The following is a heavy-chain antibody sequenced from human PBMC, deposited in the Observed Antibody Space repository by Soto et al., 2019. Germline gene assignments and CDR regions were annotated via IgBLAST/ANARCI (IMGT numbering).Heavy chain of an antibody. Sequence: GGSLRLSCAASGFTFDDYAMHWVRQAPGKGLEWVSGISCNSGSIGYADSVKGRFTISRDNSKNTLYLQMNSLRAEDTAVYYCAKAIKGAGIPDDYWGQGTLVTVSS. CDR1: GFTFDDYA. CDR3: AKAIKGAGIPDDY. D-gene: IGHD2-2*01. CDR2: ISCNSGSI. V-gene: IGHV3-9*01. J-gene: IGHJ4*02.